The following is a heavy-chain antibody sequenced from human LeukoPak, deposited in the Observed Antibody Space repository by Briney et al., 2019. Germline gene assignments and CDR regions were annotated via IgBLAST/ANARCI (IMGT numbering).Heavy chain of an antibody. Sequence: GGSLRLSCAASGFTFSSYAMSWVRQAPGKGLDWVSAISGSGGSTYYAESVKGRFTISRDNSKNTLYLQMNSLRAEDTAVYYCAKDRNSGSYYRGPNFDYWGQGTLVTVSS. D-gene: IGHD1-26*01. CDR1: GFTFSSYA. V-gene: IGHV3-23*01. CDR3: AKDRNSGSYYRGPNFDY. J-gene: IGHJ4*02. CDR2: ISGSGGST.